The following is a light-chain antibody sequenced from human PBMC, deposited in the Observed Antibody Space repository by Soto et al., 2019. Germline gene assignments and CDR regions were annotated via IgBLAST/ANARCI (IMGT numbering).Light chain of an antibody. CDR2: EVS. J-gene: IGLJ2*01. CDR3: SSYTTSSTVV. Sequence: QSALTQPASVSGSPGQSITISCTGTSSDVGAYGYVSWYQQHPGKAPKLMIYEVSYRPSGVSNRFSGSKSGNAASLTISGLQAEDEADYYSSSYTTSSTVVFGGGTKVTVL. CDR1: SSDVGAYGY. V-gene: IGLV2-14*01.